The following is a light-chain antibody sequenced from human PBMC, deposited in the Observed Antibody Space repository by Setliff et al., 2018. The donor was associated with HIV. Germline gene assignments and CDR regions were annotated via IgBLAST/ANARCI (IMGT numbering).Light chain of an antibody. CDR1: SNDIGGNNY. J-gene: IGLJ1*01. CDR2: EVT. Sequence: QSTLTQTASVSGSPGQSITISCTGTSNDIGGNNYVSWYQHHPGKAPKLIIYEVTRRPSGVSNRFSGSKSGNTASLTISGLQAGDEGDYYCNSFAPSSGYVFGSGTKVTVL. V-gene: IGLV2-14*01. CDR3: NSFAPSSGYV.